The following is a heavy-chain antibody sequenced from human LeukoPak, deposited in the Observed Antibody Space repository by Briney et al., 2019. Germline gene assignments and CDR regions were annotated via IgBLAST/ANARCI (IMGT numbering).Heavy chain of an antibody. Sequence: GGSLRLSCAASGFTVSSNYMSWVRQAPGKGLEWVSVIYSGGSTYYADSVKGRFTISRDNSKNTLYLQMNSLRAEDTAVYYCARDKMVRGYGMDVWGQGTTVTVSS. CDR2: IYSGGST. CDR1: GFTVSSNY. D-gene: IGHD3-10*01. J-gene: IGHJ6*02. CDR3: ARDKMVRGYGMDV. V-gene: IGHV3-53*01.